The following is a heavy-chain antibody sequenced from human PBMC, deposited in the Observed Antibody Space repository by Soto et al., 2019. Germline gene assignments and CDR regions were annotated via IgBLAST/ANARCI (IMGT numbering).Heavy chain of an antibody. V-gene: IGHV3-23*01. CDR2: ISGSGGST. CDR3: AKVGYCTNGVCYTVPFDY. J-gene: IGHJ4*02. CDR1: GFTLSSYA. D-gene: IGHD2-8*01. Sequence: HPGGSLRLSCAASGFTLSSYAMSWVRQAPGKGLEWVSAISGSGGSTYYADSVKGRFTISRDNSKNTLYLQMNSLRAEDTAVYYCAKVGYCTNGVCYTVPFDYWGQGTLVTVSS.